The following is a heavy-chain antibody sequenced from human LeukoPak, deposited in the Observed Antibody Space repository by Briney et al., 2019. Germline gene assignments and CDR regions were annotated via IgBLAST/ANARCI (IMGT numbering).Heavy chain of an antibody. V-gene: IGHV1-18*04. CDR3: ARVEEAAAGSSDAFDI. CDR2: ISAYNGNT. CDR1: GYTFTSYG. Sequence: ASVKVSCKASGYTFTSYGISWVRQAPGQGPEWMGWISAYNGNTNYAQKLQGRVTMTTDTSTSTAYMELRSLRSDDTAVYYCARVEEAAAGSSDAFDIWGQGTMVTVSS. D-gene: IGHD6-13*01. J-gene: IGHJ3*02.